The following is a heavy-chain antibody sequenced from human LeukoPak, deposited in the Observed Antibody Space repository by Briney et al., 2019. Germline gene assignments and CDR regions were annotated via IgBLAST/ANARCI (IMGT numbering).Heavy chain of an antibody. CDR1: GYSFSGYF. CDR3: ARDHTNCSGGSCYPSYLDY. J-gene: IGHJ4*02. V-gene: IGHV1-2*02. Sequence: GASVKVPCKASGYSFSGYFIHWVRQAPGQGLEWMGWIHPNSGGTNSAQKFQGRVTMSRDTSNNTAYMELSRLRSDDTAVYYCARDHTNCSGGSCYPSYLDYWGQGTLVTVSS. CDR2: IHPNSGGT. D-gene: IGHD2-15*01.